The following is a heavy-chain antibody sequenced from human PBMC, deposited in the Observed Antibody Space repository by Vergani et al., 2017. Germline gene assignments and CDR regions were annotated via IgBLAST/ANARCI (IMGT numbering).Heavy chain of an antibody. J-gene: IGHJ2*01. CDR2: ISWNSGSI. D-gene: IGHD3-3*01. Sequence: EVQLVESGGGLVQPGRSLRLSCAVSGFTFDDFAMHWVRQAPGKGLEWVSGISWNSGSIGYADSVKGRFTISRDNAKNSLYLQMNSLRAEDTALYYCAKDHYDFWSGYPNLSPFDLWGRGTLVTVSS. CDR1: GFTFDDFA. V-gene: IGHV3-9*01. CDR3: AKDHYDFWSGYPNLSPFDL.